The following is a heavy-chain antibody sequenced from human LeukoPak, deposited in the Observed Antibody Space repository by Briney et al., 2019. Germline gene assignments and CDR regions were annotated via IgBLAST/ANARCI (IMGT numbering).Heavy chain of an antibody. Sequence: SGGSLRLSCAASGFTFSSYSMNWVRQAPGKGLEWVSYISSSSSTIYYADSVKGRFTISRDNSKNTLYLQMNSLRAEDTAVYYCAREVRPRDAFDIWGQGTMVTVSS. J-gene: IGHJ3*02. CDR3: AREVRPRDAFDI. CDR1: GFTFSSYS. D-gene: IGHD3-22*01. V-gene: IGHV3-48*01. CDR2: ISSSSSTI.